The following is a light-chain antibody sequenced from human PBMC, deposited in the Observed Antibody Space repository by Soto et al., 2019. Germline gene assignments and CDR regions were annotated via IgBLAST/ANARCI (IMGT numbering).Light chain of an antibody. Sequence: EIVMTPSPATLSASPGERATLSCRASQSLTSSLVWYQQTPGQAPRLLIYGASNRATGIPDRFSGSGSGTDFTLTISRLEPEDFAVYYCQQYGSSGTFGQGTKV. CDR1: QSLTSS. J-gene: IGKJ1*01. CDR3: QQYGSSGT. CDR2: GAS. V-gene: IGKV3-20*01.